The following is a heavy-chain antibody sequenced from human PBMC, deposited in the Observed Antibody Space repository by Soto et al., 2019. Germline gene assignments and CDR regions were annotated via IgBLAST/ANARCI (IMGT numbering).Heavy chain of an antibody. J-gene: IGHJ5*02. CDR1: GFTFSSYA. CDR2: IIPIFVTA. Sequence: SLKVACKSAGFTFSSYAISCVRQSPGQGLEWMGGIIPIFVTANYADSVKGRFTISRDNSKNTLYLQMNSLRAEDTAVYFCANCHGGPTFGCGWFDPWGLGTLVTVSS. CDR3: ANCHGGPTFGCGWFDP. V-gene: IGHV1-69*05. D-gene: IGHD3-16*01.